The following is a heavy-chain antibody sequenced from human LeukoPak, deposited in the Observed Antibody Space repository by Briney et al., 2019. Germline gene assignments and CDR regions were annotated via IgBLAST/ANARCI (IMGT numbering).Heavy chain of an antibody. CDR1: GYTFTSYY. J-gene: IGHJ4*02. V-gene: IGHV1-46*01. Sequence: ASVKVSCKASGYTFTSYYIHWVRQAPGQGLEWMGIINPSGGTTTYAQKFQGRVTMTRDTATSTVYMELCSLRSEDTAVYYCARGGYSYGFDYWGQGTLVTVSS. CDR3: ARGGYSYGFDY. CDR2: INPSGGTT. D-gene: IGHD5-18*01.